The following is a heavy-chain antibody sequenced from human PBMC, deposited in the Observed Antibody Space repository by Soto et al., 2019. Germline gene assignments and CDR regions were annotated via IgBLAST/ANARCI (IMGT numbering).Heavy chain of an antibody. D-gene: IGHD4-17*01. CDR1: GYTFTGYY. J-gene: IGHJ6*02. V-gene: IGHV1-2*02. CDR2: INPNSGGT. CDR3: ARGSTTVTAYYCYYGMDV. Sequence: QVQLVQSGAEVKKPGASVKVSCKASGYTFTGYYMHWVRQAPGQGLEWMGWINPNSGGTNYAQKFQGRVTITRDTSISTAYMELSRLRSDDTAVYYCARGSTTVTAYYCYYGMDVWGQGTTVTVSS.